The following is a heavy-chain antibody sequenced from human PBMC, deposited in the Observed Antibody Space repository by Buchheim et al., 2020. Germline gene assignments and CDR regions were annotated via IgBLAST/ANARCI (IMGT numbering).Heavy chain of an antibody. V-gene: IGHV3-30*02. Sequence: QVQLVESGGGVVQPGRSLRHSCAASVFTFSSYGMHWVRQAPGKGLEWVAFIRYDGSNKYYADSVKGRFTIYSDNSKNTLYLQINSLSAEYTAVYYCANDLYYYDSSGQGMDVWGQGTT. CDR1: VFTFSSYG. D-gene: IGHD3-22*01. J-gene: IGHJ6*02. CDR3: ANDLYYYDSSGQGMDV. CDR2: IRYDGSNK.